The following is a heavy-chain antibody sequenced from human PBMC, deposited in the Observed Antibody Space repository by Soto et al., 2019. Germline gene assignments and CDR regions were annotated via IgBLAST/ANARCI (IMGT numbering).Heavy chain of an antibody. CDR1: GSTFSTDW. Sequence: EEQLVESGGGLVQPGGSLRLSCAASGSTFSTDWMHWVRQAPGTGLVWVSRIESDGSSTSYADSVRGRFTISRDNAKNTLYLQMNSLRAEDTAVYFCARGGSGHYNWYLDLWGRGTLVTVSS. CDR2: IESDGSST. D-gene: IGHD3-10*01. CDR3: ARGGSGHYNWYLDL. J-gene: IGHJ2*01. V-gene: IGHV3-74*01.